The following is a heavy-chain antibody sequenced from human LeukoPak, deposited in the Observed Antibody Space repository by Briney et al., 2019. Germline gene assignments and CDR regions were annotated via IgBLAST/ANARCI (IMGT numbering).Heavy chain of an antibody. J-gene: IGHJ4*02. Sequence: GGSLRLSCEASGIILSNSAVSWVRQAPGKGLEWVSAMFGATTYYADSVRGRFTISRDNSKNTLYLQMNSLTAEDTAVYYCAMDGVSARLEKWGQGALVTVSS. CDR3: AMDGVSARLEK. V-gene: IGHV3-23*01. D-gene: IGHD2-8*01. CDR2: MFGATT. CDR1: GIILSNSA.